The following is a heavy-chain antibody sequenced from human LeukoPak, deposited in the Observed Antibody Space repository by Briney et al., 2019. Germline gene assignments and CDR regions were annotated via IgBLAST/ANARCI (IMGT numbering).Heavy chain of an antibody. V-gene: IGHV4-39*01. Sequence: SETLSLTCTVSGGSISSSSYYWGWIRQPPGKGLEWIGSIYYSGSTYYNPSLKSRVTISVDTSKNQFSLKLSSVTAADTAVYYCARSTDYYCMDVWGKGTTVTVFS. CDR2: IYYSGST. CDR3: ARSTDYYCMDV. CDR1: GGSISSSSYY. J-gene: IGHJ6*03. D-gene: IGHD5/OR15-5a*01.